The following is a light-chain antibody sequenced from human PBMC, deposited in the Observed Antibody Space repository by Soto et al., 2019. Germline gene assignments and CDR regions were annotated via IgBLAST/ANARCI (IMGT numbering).Light chain of an antibody. J-gene: IGLJ1*01. V-gene: IGLV1-51*01. CDR3: GTWDSSLSAYV. Sequence: QSVLTQPPSVSAAPGQKVTLSCSGSSSNIGINYVSWYQHLPGTAPKLLIYDNNKRPSGIPDRFSGSKSGTSATLGITGLQTGDEVDYYCGTWDSSLSAYVFGTGTKLTVL. CDR2: DNN. CDR1: SSNIGINY.